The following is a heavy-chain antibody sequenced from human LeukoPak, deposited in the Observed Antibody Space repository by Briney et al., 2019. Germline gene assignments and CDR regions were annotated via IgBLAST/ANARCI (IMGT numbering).Heavy chain of an antibody. CDR1: GFTFSNYN. CDR3: ARDPRGASKHHYFDY. Sequence: PGGSLRLSCAASGFTFSNYNMNWVRQAPGKELEWVSSISSSSSYITYADSVKGRFTISRDNAKNSLYLQMNSLRAEDTAVYYCARDPRGASKHHYFDYWGQGTLVTVSS. V-gene: IGHV3-21*01. D-gene: IGHD2-21*01. CDR2: ISSSSSYI. J-gene: IGHJ4*02.